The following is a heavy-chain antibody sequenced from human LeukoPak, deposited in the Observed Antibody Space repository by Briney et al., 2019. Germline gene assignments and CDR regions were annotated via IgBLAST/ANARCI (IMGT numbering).Heavy chain of an antibody. V-gene: IGHV3-23*01. CDR3: AKDLINYYDSSGYPGAFDY. CDR1: GFTFSSYA. D-gene: IGHD3-22*01. J-gene: IGHJ4*02. CDR2: ISGSGGST. Sequence: GGSLRLSCAASGFTFSSYAMSWVRQAPGKGLEWVSAISGSGGSTYYADSVKGRLTISRDNSKNTLYLQMNSLRAEDTAVYYCAKDLINYYDSSGYPGAFDYWGQGTLVTVSS.